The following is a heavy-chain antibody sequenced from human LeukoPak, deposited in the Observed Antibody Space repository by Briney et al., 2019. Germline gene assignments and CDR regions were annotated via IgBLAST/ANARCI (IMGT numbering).Heavy chain of an antibody. Sequence: SQTLSLTCAISGDSVPSKSAAWNWIRQTPSRGLEWLGRTHYKTKWSRGYAESVKSRLTVSPDTSKNQFSLQLRSVSAEDTAVYYCARSQTGGTFDYWGQGALVTVSS. CDR2: THYKTKWSR. J-gene: IGHJ4*02. V-gene: IGHV6-1*01. D-gene: IGHD1-26*01. CDR1: GDSVPSKSAA. CDR3: ARSQTGGTFDY.